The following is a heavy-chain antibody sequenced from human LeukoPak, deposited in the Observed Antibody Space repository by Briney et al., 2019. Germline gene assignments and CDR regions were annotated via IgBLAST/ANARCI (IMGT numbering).Heavy chain of an antibody. J-gene: IGHJ5*02. D-gene: IGHD4-11*01. CDR2: IFYSGST. V-gene: IGHV4-59*11. CDR1: GGSISSHY. Sequence: SETLSLTCTVSGGSISSHYWSWVRQAPGKGLEWIGYIFYSGSTNYSPSLKSRVTISIATSKNQFSLRLNSVTAADTAVYLCARTGDYSRSTGGWFDPWGQGTLVTVSS. CDR3: ARTGDYSRSTGGWFDP.